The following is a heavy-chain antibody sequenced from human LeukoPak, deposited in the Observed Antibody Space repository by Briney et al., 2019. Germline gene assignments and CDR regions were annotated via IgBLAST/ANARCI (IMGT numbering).Heavy chain of an antibody. V-gene: IGHV3-74*01. CDR2: INSDGSST. J-gene: IGHJ6*03. Sequence: SGGSLRLSCAASGFTFSTSDMHWVRQAPGKGLVWVSRINSDGSSTSYADSVKGRFTISRDNAKNTLYLQMNSLRAEDTAVYYCAREPGTGYYYYYMDVWGKGTTVTVSS. CDR3: AREPGTGYYYYYMDV. CDR1: GFTFSTSD. D-gene: IGHD2-8*02.